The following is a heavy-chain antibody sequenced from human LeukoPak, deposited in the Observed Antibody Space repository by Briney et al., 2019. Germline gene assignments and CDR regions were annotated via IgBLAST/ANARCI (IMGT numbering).Heavy chain of an antibody. J-gene: IGHJ4*02. Sequence: SQTLSLTCAISGDSVSSQPAAWNWIRQSPSRGLEWLGRTYYRTRYGSRWYRQYGLSVQGRLTINPDTSMNQVSLQLTSVTPEDTAIYYCVRGGGNFDYWGPGTLVTVSS. V-gene: IGHV6-1*01. CDR3: VRGGGNFDY. CDR1: GDSVSSQPAA. CDR2: TYYRTRYGSRWYR.